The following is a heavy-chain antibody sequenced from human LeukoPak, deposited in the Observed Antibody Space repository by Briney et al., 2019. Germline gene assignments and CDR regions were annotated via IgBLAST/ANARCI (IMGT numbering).Heavy chain of an antibody. CDR2: ISSSGYTM. V-gene: IGHV3-11*01. D-gene: IGHD5-18*01. CDR3: ARTMDTAMLTGVGY. CDR1: GFIFSDYY. J-gene: IGHJ4*02. Sequence: GGSLRLSCAASGFIFSDYYMSWIRQAPGKGLEWISYISSSGYTMYYADSVKGRFTISRDNANNSVYLQMNSLRAEDTAVYFCARTMDTAMLTGVGYWGQGTPVTVSS.